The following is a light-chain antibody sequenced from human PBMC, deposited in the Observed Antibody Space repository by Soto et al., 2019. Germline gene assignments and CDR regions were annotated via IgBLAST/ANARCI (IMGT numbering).Light chain of an antibody. Sequence: DIQMTQSPSSLSASVGDSVTITCRASQSIYTYLNRYQQRPGKAPRLLIFGASSLESGVPSRFSGSGSGTDFTLTISSLQREDFATYYCQQSYSTLGITFGQGTRLEIK. V-gene: IGKV1-39*01. CDR2: GAS. CDR3: QQSYSTLGIT. J-gene: IGKJ5*01. CDR1: QSIYTY.